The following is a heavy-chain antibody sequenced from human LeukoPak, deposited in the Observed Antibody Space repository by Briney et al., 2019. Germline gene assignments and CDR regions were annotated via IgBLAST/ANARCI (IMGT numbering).Heavy chain of an antibody. J-gene: IGHJ6*02. D-gene: IGHD3-10*01. CDR3: ARDGAGSYRLYGMDV. Sequence: SETLSLTCTVSGGSISSYYWSWIRQPPGKGLEWIGYIYYSGSTNYNPSLKSRVTISVDTSKNQLSLKLSSVTAADTAVYYCARDGAGSYRLYGMDVWGQGTTVTVSS. V-gene: IGHV4-59*01. CDR2: IYYSGST. CDR1: GGSISSYY.